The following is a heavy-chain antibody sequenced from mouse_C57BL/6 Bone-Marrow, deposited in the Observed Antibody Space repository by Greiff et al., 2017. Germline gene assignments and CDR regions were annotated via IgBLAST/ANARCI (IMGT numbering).Heavy chain of an antibody. V-gene: IGHV14-1*01. J-gene: IGHJ4*01. CDR2: IDPEDGDT. CDR3: TTRITPYYAMDY. D-gene: IGHD2-4*01. Sequence: VQLQQPGAELVRPGASVKLSCTASGFNIKDYYMHWVKQRPEQGLEWIGRIDPEDGDTEYAPKFQGKATMTADTSSNTAYLQLSSLTSEDTAVYYCTTRITPYYAMDYWGQGTSVTVSS. CDR1: GFNIKDYY.